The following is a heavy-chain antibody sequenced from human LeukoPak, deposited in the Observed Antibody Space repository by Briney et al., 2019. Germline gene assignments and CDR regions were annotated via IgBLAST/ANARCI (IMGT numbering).Heavy chain of an antibody. CDR2: IKSKTDGGTT. CDR1: GFTFSNAW. V-gene: IGHV3-15*01. D-gene: IGHD3-3*01. J-gene: IGHJ4*02. CDR3: TTVTIFGVVIIPYDY. Sequence: GGSLRLSCAAPGFTFSNAWMSWVRQAPGKGLEWVGRIKSKTDGGTTDYAAPVKGRFTISRDDSKNTLYLQMNSLKTEDTAVYYCTTVTIFGVVIIPYDYWGQGTLVTVSS.